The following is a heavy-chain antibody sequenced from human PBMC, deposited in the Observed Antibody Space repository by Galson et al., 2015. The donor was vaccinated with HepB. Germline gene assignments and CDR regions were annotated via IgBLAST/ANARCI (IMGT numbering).Heavy chain of an antibody. CDR1: NYTFTSYG. CDR3: ARDSGWISMIVVVTPFDY. J-gene: IGHJ4*02. V-gene: IGHV1-18*04. CDR2: ISGYNGDT. Sequence: SVKVSCKASNYTFTSYGISWVRQAPGQGLEWMGWISGYNGDTNYAQKLQGRVTMTTDTSTSTAYMELRSLRSDDTAVYYCARDSGWISMIVVVTPFDYWGQGTLVTVSS. D-gene: IGHD3-22*01.